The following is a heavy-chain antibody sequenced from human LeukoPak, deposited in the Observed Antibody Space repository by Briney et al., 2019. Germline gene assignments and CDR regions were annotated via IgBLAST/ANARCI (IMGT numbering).Heavy chain of an antibody. CDR1: GFTFSSYG. V-gene: IGHV3-30*02. J-gene: IGHJ4*02. CDR2: IRYDGSNK. CDR3: AKDRSTVTTGYFDY. D-gene: IGHD4-17*01. Sequence: QPGGSLRLSCAASGFTFSSYGMHWVRQAPGKRLEWVAFIRYDGSNKYYADSVKGRFTISRDNSKNTLYLQMNSLRAEDTAVYYCAKDRSTVTTGYFDYWGQGTLVTVSS.